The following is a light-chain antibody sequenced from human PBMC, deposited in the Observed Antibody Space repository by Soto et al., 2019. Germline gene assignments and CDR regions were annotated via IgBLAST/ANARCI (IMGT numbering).Light chain of an antibody. CDR2: EGS. J-gene: IGLJ2*01. Sequence: QSALNQPASVSGSPGQSITISYTGTSSDVGSYNLVSWYQQHPGKAPKLMIYEGSKRPSGVSNRFSGSKSGNTASLTISGLQAEDEADYYCCSYAGSSTVVFGGGTKLTVL. V-gene: IGLV2-23*01. CDR3: CSYAGSSTVV. CDR1: SSDVGSYNL.